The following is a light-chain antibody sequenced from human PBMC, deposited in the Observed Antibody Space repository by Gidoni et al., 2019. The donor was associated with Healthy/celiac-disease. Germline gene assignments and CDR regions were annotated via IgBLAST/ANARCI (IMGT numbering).Light chain of an antibody. CDR1: QDISNY. Sequence: DIQMTQSPSSLSASVGERVTITCQASQDISNYLNWYQQKPGKAPKLLIYDASNLETGVPPRFSGSGSGTDFTFTISSLQPEDIATYYCQQYDNLPVTFGPGTKVEIK. CDR3: QQYDNLPVT. CDR2: DAS. V-gene: IGKV1-33*01. J-gene: IGKJ3*01.